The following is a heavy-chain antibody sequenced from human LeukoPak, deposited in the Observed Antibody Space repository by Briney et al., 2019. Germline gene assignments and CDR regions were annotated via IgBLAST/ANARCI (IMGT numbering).Heavy chain of an antibody. CDR2: IHYSGST. V-gene: IGHV4-39*01. Sequence: SETLSLTCIVSDGSISSSSYYWGWVRQPPGKGLEWIGNIHYSGSTYYNPSLKSRVTISVDTSKNQFSLRLSSVTAADTAVYFCATSGSYYRAPDYWGQGTLVTVSS. D-gene: IGHD3-10*01. CDR3: ATSGSYYRAPDY. J-gene: IGHJ4*02. CDR1: DGSISSSSYY.